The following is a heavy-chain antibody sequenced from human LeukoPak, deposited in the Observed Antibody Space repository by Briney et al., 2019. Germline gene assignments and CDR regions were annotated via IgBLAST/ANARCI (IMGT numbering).Heavy chain of an antibody. CDR2: IYYSGST. J-gene: IGHJ5*02. CDR3: AEVYYDSSGYYENWFDP. CDR1: GGSISSSSYY. D-gene: IGHD3-22*01. V-gene: IGHV4-39*01. Sequence: PSEPLSLTCTVSGGSISSSSYYWRWIRQPPGKGLEWIGSIYYSGSTYYNPSLKSRVTISVDTSKNQFSLKLSSVTAADTAVYYCAEVYYDSSGYYENWFDPWGQGTLVTVSS.